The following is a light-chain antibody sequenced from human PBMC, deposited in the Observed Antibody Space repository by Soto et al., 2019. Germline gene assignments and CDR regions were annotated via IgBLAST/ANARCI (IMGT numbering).Light chain of an antibody. CDR2: GAS. V-gene: IGKV3-20*01. CDR1: QSVSSSY. CDR3: QQYGSSPPYT. J-gene: IGKJ2*01. Sequence: EIVLTQSPGTLSLSPGERATLSCRASQSVSSSYLAWYQQKPGQAPRLLIYGASSRATGIPDRFSGSGSGTDFTLTISRLEPEDYSCQQYGSSPPYTFGQGTKLEIK.